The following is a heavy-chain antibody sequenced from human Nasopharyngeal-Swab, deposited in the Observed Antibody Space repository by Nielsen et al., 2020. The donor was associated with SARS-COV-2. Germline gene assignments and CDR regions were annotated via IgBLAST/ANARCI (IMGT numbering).Heavy chain of an antibody. CDR2: ISSSSSYI. CDR3: ARDFRDSAAVAGTVGAFDI. Sequence: GESLKISCAASGFTFSSYSMNWVRQAPGKGLEWVSSISSSSSYIYYADSVKGRFTISRDNAKNSLYLQMNSLRAEDTAVYYCARDFRDSAAVAGTVGAFDIWGQGTMVTVSS. J-gene: IGHJ3*02. D-gene: IGHD6-19*01. CDR1: GFTFSSYS. V-gene: IGHV3-21*01.